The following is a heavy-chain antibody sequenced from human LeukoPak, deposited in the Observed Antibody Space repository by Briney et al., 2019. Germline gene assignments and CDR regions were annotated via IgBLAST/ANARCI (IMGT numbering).Heavy chain of an antibody. Sequence: GGSLRLSCAASGFTVSNDYMAWVRQAPGRGLEWVSLIYGDGTTFYTGSVKGRFTISRDNCKNTLYLQMSSLRPEDTALYYCARDRAGAQSWVALDPWGQGTLVTVSS. CDR2: IYGDGTT. D-gene: IGHD3-10*01. CDR1: GFTVSNDY. V-gene: IGHV3-66*02. J-gene: IGHJ5*02. CDR3: ARDRAGAQSWVALDP.